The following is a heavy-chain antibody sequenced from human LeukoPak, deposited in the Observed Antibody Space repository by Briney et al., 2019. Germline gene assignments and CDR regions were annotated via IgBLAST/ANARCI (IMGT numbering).Heavy chain of an antibody. CDR2: ISGSGGST. Sequence: GGSLRLSCAASGFTFSSYAMSWVRQAPGKGLECVSAISGSGGSTYYADSVKGRFTISRDNSKNTLYLQMNSLRAEDTAVYYCAKGDYYYDSSGYYPTLLGYWGQGTLVTVSS. J-gene: IGHJ4*02. D-gene: IGHD3-22*01. CDR3: AKGDYYYDSSGYYPTLLGY. V-gene: IGHV3-23*01. CDR1: GFTFSSYA.